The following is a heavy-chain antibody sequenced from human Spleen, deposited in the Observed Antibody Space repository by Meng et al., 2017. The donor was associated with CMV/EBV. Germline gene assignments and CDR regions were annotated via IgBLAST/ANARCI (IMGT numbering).Heavy chain of an antibody. Sequence: ASVKVSCKTFGYTFTGYYIHWVRQAPGQGLEWMAIINPSGGGTHYAQKFQGRVTMTRDTSTSTVYMELSSLRSEDTAVYYCARSRITGEGYFDYWGQGTLVTVSS. V-gene: IGHV1-46*01. D-gene: IGHD7-27*01. CDR3: ARSRITGEGYFDY. CDR1: GYTFTGYY. J-gene: IGHJ4*02. CDR2: INPSGGGT.